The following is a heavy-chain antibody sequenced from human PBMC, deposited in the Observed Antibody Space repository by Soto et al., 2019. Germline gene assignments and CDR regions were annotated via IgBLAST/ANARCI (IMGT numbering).Heavy chain of an antibody. CDR3: ARSPTRTNYADYFDP. D-gene: IGHD4-17*01. J-gene: IGHJ5*02. V-gene: IGHV3-66*01. CDR1: GFTVSNNY. Sequence: EVQLVESGGGLVQPGGSLRLSCAASGFTVSNNYMSWVRQAPGKGLEYVSVIYSGGGTYYADSMKGRFTISRDNSKNTLYLQMNSLGAEDTAVYYCARSPTRTNYADYFDPWGQGTLVTVSS. CDR2: IYSGGGT.